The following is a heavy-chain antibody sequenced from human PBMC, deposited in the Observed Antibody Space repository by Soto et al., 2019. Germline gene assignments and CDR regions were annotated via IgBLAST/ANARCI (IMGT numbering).Heavy chain of an antibody. CDR2: ISYDGSNK. J-gene: IGHJ4*02. V-gene: IGHV3-30*18. Sequence: GGSLRLSCAASGFTFSSYGMHWVRQAPGKGLEWVAVISYDGSNKYYADSVKGRFTISRDNSKNTLYLQMNSLRAEDTAVYYCAKDIAAAGIAPQVNFDYWGQGTLVTVSS. CDR1: GFTFSSYG. D-gene: IGHD6-13*01. CDR3: AKDIAAAGIAPQVNFDY.